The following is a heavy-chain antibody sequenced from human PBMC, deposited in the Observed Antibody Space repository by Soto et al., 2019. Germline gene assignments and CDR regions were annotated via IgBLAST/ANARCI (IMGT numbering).Heavy chain of an antibody. CDR2: IRYDGSNI. CDR1: GFTFSGYG. Sequence: QVQLVESGGGVVQPGRSLRLSCVASGFTFSGYGMHWVRQAPGKGLEWVAIIRYDGSNIYYADSVRGRFAISRDNFKNTLFLQMDSLGADDTAVYYCARDGVGATAFWGYLYYWGQGALVTVSS. CDR3: ARDGVGATAFWGYLYY. D-gene: IGHD3-16*01. V-gene: IGHV3-33*01. J-gene: IGHJ4*02.